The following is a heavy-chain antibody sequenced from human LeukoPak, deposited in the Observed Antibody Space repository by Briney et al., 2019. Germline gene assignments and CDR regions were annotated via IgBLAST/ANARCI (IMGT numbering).Heavy chain of an antibody. D-gene: IGHD2-15*01. CDR2: INHSGST. J-gene: IGHJ5*02. V-gene: IGHV4-34*01. CDR3: ARHVGYCSGGSCYSPNWFDP. CDR1: GGSFSGYY. Sequence: SETLSLACAVYGGSFSGYYWDWIRQPPGKELEWIGEINHSGSTNYNPSLKSRVTISVDTSKNQFSLKLSSVTAADTAVYYCARHVGYCSGGSCYSPNWFDPWGQGTLVTVSS.